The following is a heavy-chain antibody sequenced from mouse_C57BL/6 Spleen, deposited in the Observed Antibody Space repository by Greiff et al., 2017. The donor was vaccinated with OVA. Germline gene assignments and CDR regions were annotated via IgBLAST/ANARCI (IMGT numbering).Heavy chain of an antibody. V-gene: IGHV1-72*01. Sequence: VQLQQSGAELVKPGASVKLSCKASGYTFTSYWMHWVKQRPGRGLEWIGMIVPKSGGTKYNEKFKSKATLTVDTPSSTAYMQLSSLTSEDSAVYYCARGTWSFAYWGQGTLVTVSA. J-gene: IGHJ3*01. CDR3: ARGTWSFAY. D-gene: IGHD5-1*01. CDR2: IVPKSGGT. CDR1: GYTFTSYW.